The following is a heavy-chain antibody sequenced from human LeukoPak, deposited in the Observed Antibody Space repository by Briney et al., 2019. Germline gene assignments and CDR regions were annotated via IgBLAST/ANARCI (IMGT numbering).Heavy chain of an antibody. CDR2: MYYSGST. V-gene: IGHV4-59*08. CDR1: GGSMSTYY. Sequence: SETLSPTCTVSGGSMSTYYWSWIRQPPGKGLEWIGYMYYSGSTSYNPSLKSRVSISVDTSKSQFSLKLSSVTAADTAVYYCARHHYYGSGSPRFDPWGQGTLVTVSS. CDR3: ARHHYYGSGSPRFDP. J-gene: IGHJ5*02. D-gene: IGHD3-10*01.